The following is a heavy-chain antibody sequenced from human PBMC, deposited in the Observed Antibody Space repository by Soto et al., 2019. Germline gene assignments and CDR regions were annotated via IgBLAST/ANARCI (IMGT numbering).Heavy chain of an antibody. J-gene: IGHJ4*02. V-gene: IGHV4-61*01. CDR2: IYYSGST. CDR3: AREEGQASRCDY. D-gene: IGHD4-17*01. CDR1: GGSVSSGSYY. Sequence: QVQLQESGPGLVKPSETLSLTCTVSGGSVSSGSYYWSWIRQPPGKGLEWIGYIYYSGSTNYNPSLKSRVTLSVDTSKNQFSLKLSSVTAADTAVYYCAREEGQASRCDYLGQGTLVTVSS.